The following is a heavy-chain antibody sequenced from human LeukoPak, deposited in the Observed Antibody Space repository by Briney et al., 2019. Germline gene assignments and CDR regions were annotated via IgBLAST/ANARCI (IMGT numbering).Heavy chain of an antibody. J-gene: IGHJ4*02. CDR1: GYTFTIYG. CDR3: ARPRAAPDTYYFDY. V-gene: IGHV1-18*01. D-gene: IGHD6-13*01. CDR2: IRANKGNT. Sequence: ASVKVSCKASGYTFTIYGISWVRQAPGQGLEWMGWIRANKGNTNYAQNFQGRVTMTTGTSTSTAYTELRSLRSDDTAVYFCARPRAAPDTYYFDYWGQGTLVTVSS.